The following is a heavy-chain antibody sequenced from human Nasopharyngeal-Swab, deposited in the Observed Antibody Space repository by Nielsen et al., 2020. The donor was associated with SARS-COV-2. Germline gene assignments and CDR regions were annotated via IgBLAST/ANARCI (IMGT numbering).Heavy chain of an antibody. Sequence: ESLKISCQGSGYRFTSYWIGWVRQMPGKGLEWMGIIYPGDSTTKYRPSFQGQVTISADKSISTAYLQWSSLKASDTAMYFCARLYGGYVDYWGQGTLVTVSS. V-gene: IGHV5-51*01. CDR2: IYPGDSTT. D-gene: IGHD4/OR15-4a*01. CDR3: ARLYGGYVDY. CDR1: GYRFTSYW. J-gene: IGHJ4*02.